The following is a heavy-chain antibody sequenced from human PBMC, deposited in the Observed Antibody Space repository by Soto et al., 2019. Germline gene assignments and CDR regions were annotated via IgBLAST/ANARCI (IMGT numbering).Heavy chain of an antibody. CDR1: GGSISSYY. CDR3: ALGGYSYGYSDY. V-gene: IGHV4-59*01. CDR2: IYYSGST. J-gene: IGHJ4*02. D-gene: IGHD5-18*01. Sequence: SETLSLTCTVSGGSISSYYWSWIRQPPGKGLEWIGYIYYSGSTNYNPSLKSRVTISVDTSKNQFSLKLSSVTAADTAVYYCALGGYSYGYSDYWGQGTPVTVSS.